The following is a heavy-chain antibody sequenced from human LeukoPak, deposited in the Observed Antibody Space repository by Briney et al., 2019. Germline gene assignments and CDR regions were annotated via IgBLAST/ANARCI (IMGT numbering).Heavy chain of an antibody. V-gene: IGHV3-33*08. CDR2: IWYDGSNK. J-gene: IGHJ3*02. D-gene: IGHD3-22*01. Sequence: GGSLRLSCVASEFIFSSYGMHWVRQAPGKGLEWVAVIWYDGSNKYYADSVKGRFTISRDNSKNTLYLQMNSLRAEDSALYYCARGGRGSAAVVAPRSFDIWGQGTMVTVSS. CDR3: ARGGRGSAAVVAPRSFDI. CDR1: EFIFSSYG.